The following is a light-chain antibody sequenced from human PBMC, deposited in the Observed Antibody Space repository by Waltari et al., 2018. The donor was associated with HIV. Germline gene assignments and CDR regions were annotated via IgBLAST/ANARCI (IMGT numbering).Light chain of an antibody. CDR1: SHDVGAYGF. CDR3: SSYAGSYIWV. CDR2: DVI. Sequence: QSALTQPRSVSGSPGQSVTISCTATSHDVGAYGFVSWYQQHPGKAPRLMIFDVISRPSGVPDRFSGSKSGSTASLTISGLQAEDEADYYCSSYAGSYIWVFGGGTKLTVL. V-gene: IGLV2-11*01. J-gene: IGLJ3*02.